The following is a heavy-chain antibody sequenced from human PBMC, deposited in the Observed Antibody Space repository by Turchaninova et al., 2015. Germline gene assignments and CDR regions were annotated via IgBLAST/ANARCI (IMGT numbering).Heavy chain of an antibody. CDR1: GYSISSGYS. Sequence: QVQLQESGPGLVKPSETLSLTCAVSGYSISSGYSWGWIRQPPGKGLEWLGSIDYTGIPYYSPSLKSRISISLDSPTNQFSLKLTSVTAADTAVYYCAMLAGDLDLSDDSEIWGQGTMVTVSS. D-gene: IGHD2-15*01. J-gene: IGHJ3*02. CDR2: IDYTGIP. V-gene: IGHV4-38-2*01. CDR3: AMLAGDLDLSDDSEI.